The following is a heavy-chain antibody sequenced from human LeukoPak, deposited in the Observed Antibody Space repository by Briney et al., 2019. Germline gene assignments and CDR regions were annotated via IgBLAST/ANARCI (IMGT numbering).Heavy chain of an antibody. J-gene: IGHJ3*02. CDR2: ISSSSSYI. CDR1: GFTLSSYS. Sequence: PGGSLRLSCAASGFTLSSYSMNSVRQAPGKGLDWGSFISSSSSYIYYADSLKGRFTISRDNAKNSLYLQINSLRAEDTAVYYCARVAYYDSSGYDPDALDIWGQGTMVTVSS. CDR3: ARVAYYDSSGYDPDALDI. V-gene: IGHV3-21*01. D-gene: IGHD3-22*01.